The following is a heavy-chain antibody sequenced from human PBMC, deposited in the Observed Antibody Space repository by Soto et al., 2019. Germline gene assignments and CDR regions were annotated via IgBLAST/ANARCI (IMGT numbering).Heavy chain of an antibody. CDR3: ARDQIIGAADGMSYGYYYGMDV. CDR2: IIPIFGTA. J-gene: IGHJ6*02. CDR1: GGTFSSYA. D-gene: IGHD6-13*01. V-gene: IGHV1-69*13. Sequence: SVKVSCKASGGTFSSYAIIWVRQAPGQGLEWMGGIIPIFGTANYAQKFQGRVTITADESTSTAYMELSSLRSEDTAVYYCARDQIIGAADGMSYGYYYGMDVWGQGTTVTVSS.